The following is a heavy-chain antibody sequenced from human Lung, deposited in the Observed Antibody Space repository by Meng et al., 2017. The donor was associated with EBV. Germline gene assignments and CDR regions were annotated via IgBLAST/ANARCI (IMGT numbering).Heavy chain of an antibody. Sequence: QVQLVESGGGVVQPGRSLRLSCAASGFTFSSYAMHWVRQAPGKGLEWVAVISYDGSNKYYADSVKGRFTISRDNSKNTLYLQMNSPRAEDTAVYYCARDLSGRFDPWGQGTLFTVSS. V-gene: IGHV3-30-3*01. CDR1: GFTFSSYA. CDR3: ARDLSGRFDP. J-gene: IGHJ5*02. CDR2: ISYDGSNK. D-gene: IGHD1-26*01.